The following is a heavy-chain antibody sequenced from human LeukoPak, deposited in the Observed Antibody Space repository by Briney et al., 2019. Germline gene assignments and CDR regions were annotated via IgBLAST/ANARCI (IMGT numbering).Heavy chain of an antibody. D-gene: IGHD7-27*01. CDR3: ASTGDLDY. J-gene: IGHJ4*02. Sequence: GGSLRLSCAASGFTFGNAWMSWVRQAPGKGLEWVSYISSSSSTIYYADSVKGRFTISRDNAKNSLYLQMNSLRAEDTAVYYCASTGDLDYWGQGTLVTVSS. V-gene: IGHV3-48*04. CDR1: GFTFGNAW. CDR2: ISSSSSTI.